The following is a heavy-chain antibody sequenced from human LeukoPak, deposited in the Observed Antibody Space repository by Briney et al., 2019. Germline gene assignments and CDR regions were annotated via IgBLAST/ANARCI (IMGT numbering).Heavy chain of an antibody. J-gene: IGHJ4*02. CDR3: AREGSFYFDY. V-gene: IGHV3-11*04. Sequence: PGGSLRLSCAASGFTFSDYNMRWIRQAPGKGLEWVSSISRSGSTKYYADSVRGRFTISRDNAKNSLYLQMNSLRAEDTAVYYCAREGSFYFDYWGQGTLVTVSS. CDR1: GFTFSDYN. D-gene: IGHD3-16*01. CDR2: ISRSGSTK.